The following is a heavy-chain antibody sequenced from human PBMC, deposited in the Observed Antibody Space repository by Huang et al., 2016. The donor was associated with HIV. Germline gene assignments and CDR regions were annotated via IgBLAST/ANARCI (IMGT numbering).Heavy chain of an antibody. CDR2: FRPVFDPP. Sequence: QVQLLQSGAEVKKPGSSVKVSCKASGGPFRSYSIAWVRQAPGPGLEWMASFRPVFDPPNYAKKLQGIGRVTADESTSTVYMELRDLRPDDTAVYFCARGSLEYSVSSSLDYWGQGTHVTVSS. V-gene: IGHV1-69*13. CDR3: ARGSLEYSVSSSLDY. CDR1: GGPFRSYS. D-gene: IGHD4-4*01. J-gene: IGHJ4*02.